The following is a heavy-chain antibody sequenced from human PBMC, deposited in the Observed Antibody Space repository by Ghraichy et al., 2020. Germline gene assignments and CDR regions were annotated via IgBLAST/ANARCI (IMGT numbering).Heavy chain of an antibody. V-gene: IGHV3-30*18. CDR1: GFTFSSYG. CDR3: AKDWSSPDGGSYRFDP. CDR2: ISYDGSNK. D-gene: IGHD1-26*01. J-gene: IGHJ5*02. Sequence: GGSLRLSCAASGFTFSSYGMHWVRQAPGKGLEWVAVISYDGSNKYYADSVKGRFTISRDNSKNTLYLQMNSLRAEDTAVYYCAKDWSSPDGGSYRFDPWGQGTLVTVSS.